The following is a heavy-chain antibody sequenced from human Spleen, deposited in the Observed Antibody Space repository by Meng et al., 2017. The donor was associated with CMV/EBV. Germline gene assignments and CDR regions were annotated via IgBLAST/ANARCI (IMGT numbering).Heavy chain of an antibody. J-gene: IGHJ3*02. Sequence: GESLKISCAASGFTFSSYAMSWVRQAPGKGLEWVSAISGGGGSTYYADSVKGRFTISRDNSKNTLYLQMNSLRAEDTAVYYCAKGTGTAGLAFDIWGQGTMVTVSS. CDR3: AKGTGTAGLAFDI. CDR1: GFTFSSYA. V-gene: IGHV3-23*01. D-gene: IGHD1-1*01. CDR2: ISGGGGST.